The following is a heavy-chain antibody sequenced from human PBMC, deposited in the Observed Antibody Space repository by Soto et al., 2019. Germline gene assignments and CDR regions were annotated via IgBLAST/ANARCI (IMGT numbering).Heavy chain of an antibody. J-gene: IGHJ4*02. CDR2: ISGSGGST. CDR1: GFTFSSYA. D-gene: IGHD6-13*01. CDR3: AKVPYPGIAAAGDY. V-gene: IGHV3-23*01. Sequence: PGGSLRLSCAASGFTFSSYAMSWVRQAPGKGLEWVSAISGSGGSTYYADSVKGRFTISRDNSKNTLYLQMNSLRAEDTAVYYCAKVPYPGIAAAGDYWGQGTLVTVSS.